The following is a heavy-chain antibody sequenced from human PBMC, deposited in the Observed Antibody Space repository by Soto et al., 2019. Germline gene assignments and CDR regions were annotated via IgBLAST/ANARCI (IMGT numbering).Heavy chain of an antibody. V-gene: IGHV4-39*01. CDR3: ARVATIPAFDI. CDR2: IYYSGST. CDR1: GFSIISSSYY. Sequence: SETLSLTCTVSGFSIISSSYYWGWIRQPPGKGLEWIGSIYYSGSTYYNPSLKSRVTISVDTSKNQFSLKLSSVTAADTAVYYCARVATIPAFDIWGQGTMVTVSS. J-gene: IGHJ3*02. D-gene: IGHD5-12*01.